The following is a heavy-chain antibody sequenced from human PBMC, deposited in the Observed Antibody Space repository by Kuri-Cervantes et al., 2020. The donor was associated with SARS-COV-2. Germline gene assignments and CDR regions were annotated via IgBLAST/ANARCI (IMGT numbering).Heavy chain of an antibody. J-gene: IGHJ6*02. CDR3: ARVHSSGWYGYYYYGMDV. CDR2: IRYDATKK. D-gene: IGHD6-19*01. V-gene: IGHV3-30*02. Sequence: GESLKISCAASGFTFSSYGVHWVRQAPGKALEWVAFIRYDATKKNYADSVKGRFTISRDNPKNTLYLQMNSLRAEDTAVYYCARVHSSGWYGYYYYGMDVWGQGTTVTVSS. CDR1: GFTFSSYG.